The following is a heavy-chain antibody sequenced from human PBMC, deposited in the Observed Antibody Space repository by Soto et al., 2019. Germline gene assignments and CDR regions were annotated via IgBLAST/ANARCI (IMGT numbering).Heavy chain of an antibody. CDR2: IYYSGST. V-gene: IGHV4-59*01. D-gene: IGHD3-3*01. CDR3: ARGLRYFWSGYHHWYFDL. Sequence: QVQLQESGPGLVKPSETLSLTCTVSGGSISSYYWSWIRQPPGKGLEWIGYIYYSGSTNYNPSLKGRVTISVDTSKNQFALKLSSVTAADTAVYYCARGLRYFWSGYHHWYFDLWGRGTLVTVSS. J-gene: IGHJ2*01. CDR1: GGSISSYY.